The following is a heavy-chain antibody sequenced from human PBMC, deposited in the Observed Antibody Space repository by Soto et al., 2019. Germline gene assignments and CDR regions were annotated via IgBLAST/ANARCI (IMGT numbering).Heavy chain of an antibody. D-gene: IGHD3-10*01. CDR1: GFTFSTYS. CDR3: ARAPPIGGDYYYMDV. V-gene: IGHV3-48*01. Sequence: GGSLRLSCAASGFTFSTYSMNWVRQAPGKGLEWVSYISSSSRTMYYADSVKGRFTISRDNARNSLYLQMNSLRAEDTAVYYCARAPPIGGDYYYMDVWGKGATVTVSS. J-gene: IGHJ6*03. CDR2: ISSSSRTM.